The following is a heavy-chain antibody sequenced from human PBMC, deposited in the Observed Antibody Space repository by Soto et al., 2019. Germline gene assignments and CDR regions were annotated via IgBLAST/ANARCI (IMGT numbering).Heavy chain of an antibody. D-gene: IGHD6-25*01. CDR2: IDPSGGSP. CDR1: GYTFSNYY. Sequence: QVQLVQSGAEVKKPGASVKVSCKASGYTFSNYYIHWVRQAPGQGLEWMGIIDPSGGSPSYAQKFQGRVTMTRVTSTSTVYMELSSLRSEDTAVYYCARITATESVSDYWGQGTLVTVSS. V-gene: IGHV1-46*01. J-gene: IGHJ4*02. CDR3: ARITATESVSDY.